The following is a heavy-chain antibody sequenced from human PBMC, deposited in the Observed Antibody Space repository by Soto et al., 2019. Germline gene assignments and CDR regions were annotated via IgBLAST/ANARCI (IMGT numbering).Heavy chain of an antibody. J-gene: IGHJ4*02. Sequence: QVQLQESGPGLVKPSQTLSLTCTVSGGCISSGGYYWSWIRQHPGKGLEWIGYIYYSGSTYYNPSLKSRVTISVDTSKNQFSLKLSSVTAADTAVSYCAREGGIVGATAADYWGQGTLVTVSS. CDR2: IYYSGST. CDR3: AREGGIVGATAADY. V-gene: IGHV4-31*03. CDR1: GGCISSGGYY. D-gene: IGHD1-26*01.